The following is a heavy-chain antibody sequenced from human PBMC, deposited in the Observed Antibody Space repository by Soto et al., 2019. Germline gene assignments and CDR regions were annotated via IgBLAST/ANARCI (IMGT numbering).Heavy chain of an antibody. Sequence: SETMSLTWAVSGGSVSSTYGWSWVRKPSGKGLEWIGEIYHSGSANYNPSLKSRVTISVDNSKNQFSLNLNSVTAADTAVYYCARYNAASGTYYFDYWGQGTLVTVSS. CDR3: ARYNAASGTYYFDY. CDR1: GGSVSSTYG. J-gene: IGHJ4*02. V-gene: IGHV4-4*02. CDR2: IYHSGSA. D-gene: IGHD6-13*01.